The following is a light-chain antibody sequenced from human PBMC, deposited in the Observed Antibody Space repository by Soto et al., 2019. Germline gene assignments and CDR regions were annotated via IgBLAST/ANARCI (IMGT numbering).Light chain of an antibody. Sequence: EIVLTQSPGTLSLSPGERATLSCRASQSVSSNFLAWYQQKPGQAPRLLIYGASSRATGIPDRFSGSGSGTDFTLTISRLEPADFAVYYCQQYGSSPPITFGQGTRLEMK. CDR3: QQYGSSPPIT. J-gene: IGKJ5*01. CDR1: QSVSSNF. V-gene: IGKV3-20*01. CDR2: GAS.